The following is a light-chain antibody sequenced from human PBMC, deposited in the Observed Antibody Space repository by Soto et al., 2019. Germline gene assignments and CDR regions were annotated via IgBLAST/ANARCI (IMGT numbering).Light chain of an antibody. Sequence: QSALTQPPSVSGSPGQSITISCTGTSSDVGSYNRVSWYQQPPGTAPKVMIYEVSNRPSGVPDRFSGSKSGNTASLTISGLQPEYEADYYCYSSTSSNTYVLGTGTRVTVL. CDR2: EVS. CDR1: SSDVGSYNR. J-gene: IGLJ1*01. V-gene: IGLV2-18*02. CDR3: YSSTSSNTYV.